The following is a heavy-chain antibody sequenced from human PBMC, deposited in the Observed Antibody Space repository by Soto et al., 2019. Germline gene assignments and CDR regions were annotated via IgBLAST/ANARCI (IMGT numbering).Heavy chain of an antibody. CDR1: GFTFSSYG. D-gene: IGHD5-12*01. CDR3: AREGYSGYDDPIDY. Sequence: QVQLVESGGGVVQPGRSLRLSCAASGFTFSSYGMHWVRQAPGKGLEWVAVIWYDGSNKYYADSVKGRFTISRDNSKKTLYLQMNSLRAEDTAVYYCAREGYSGYDDPIDYWGQGTLVTVSS. V-gene: IGHV3-33*01. CDR2: IWYDGSNK. J-gene: IGHJ4*02.